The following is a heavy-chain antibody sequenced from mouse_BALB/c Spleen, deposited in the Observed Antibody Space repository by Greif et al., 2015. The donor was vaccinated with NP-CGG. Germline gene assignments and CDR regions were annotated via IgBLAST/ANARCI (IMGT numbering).Heavy chain of an antibody. CDR1: GFTFSDYY. D-gene: IGHD2-1*01. J-gene: IGHJ4*01. Sequence: EVKLVESGGGLVKPGGSLKLSCAASGFTFSDYYMYWVRQTPEKRLEWVATISDGGSCTYYPDSVKGRFTISRDNAKNNLYLQMSSLKSEDTAMYYCASGNYGAMDYWGQGTSVTVSS. CDR3: ASGNYGAMDY. V-gene: IGHV5-4*02. CDR2: ISDGGSCT.